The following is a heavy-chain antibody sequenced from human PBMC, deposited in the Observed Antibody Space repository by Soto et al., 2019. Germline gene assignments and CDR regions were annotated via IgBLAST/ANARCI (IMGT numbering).Heavy chain of an antibody. CDR1: GDTFSLYS. D-gene: IGHD3-10*01. V-gene: IGHV1-69*02. J-gene: IGHJ4*02. CDR3: ATNYGSGYRAFDY. CDR2: INPILSVS. Sequence: SVEVSCKASGDTFSLYSINWVRQAPGLGLEWMGRINPILSVSNYAQKFQGRVTITADKSTSTAYMELSSLRSEDTAMYYCATNYGSGYRAFDYWGQGALVTVSS.